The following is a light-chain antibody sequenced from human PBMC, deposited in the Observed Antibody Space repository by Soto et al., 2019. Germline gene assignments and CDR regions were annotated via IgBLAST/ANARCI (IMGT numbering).Light chain of an antibody. Sequence: QSVLTQPPSVSAAPGQKVTISFSGSDSNIGSNFLSWYQQFPGTAPKLDIYDTDKRTSGIPDRFSGSKSGTSATLGITGLHTWDEAEYNCGTWDNNLSAHVVGDGTQLTVL. CDR1: DSNIGSNF. CDR3: GTWDNNLSAHV. J-gene: IGLJ2*01. V-gene: IGLV1-51*01. CDR2: DTD.